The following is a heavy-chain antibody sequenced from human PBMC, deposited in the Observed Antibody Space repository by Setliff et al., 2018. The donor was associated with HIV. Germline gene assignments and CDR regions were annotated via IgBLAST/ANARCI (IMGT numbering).Heavy chain of an antibody. CDR3: AKDPLG. D-gene: IGHD3-16*01. J-gene: IGHJ4*02. CDR1: GFTFSSYS. Sequence: GSLRLSCAASGFTFSSYSMNWVRQAPGKGLEWVSYISSSSSTIYYADSVKGRFTISRDNPKNTMFLQMNSLRAEDTAVYYCAKDPLGGGQGTLVTVSS. CDR2: ISSSSSTI. V-gene: IGHV3-48*01.